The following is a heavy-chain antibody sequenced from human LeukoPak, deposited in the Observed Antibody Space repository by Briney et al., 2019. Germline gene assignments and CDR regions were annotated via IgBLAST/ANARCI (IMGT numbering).Heavy chain of an antibody. CDR2: INHSGST. CDR3: ARGRLGYGSGSPLDY. D-gene: IGHD3-10*01. Sequence: PSETLSLTCAVYGGSFSGYYWSWIRQPPGKGLEWIGEINHSGSTNYNPSLKSRVTISVDTPKNQFSLKLSSVTAADTAVYYCARGRLGYGSGSPLDYWGQGTLVTVSS. V-gene: IGHV4-34*01. J-gene: IGHJ4*02. CDR1: GGSFSGYY.